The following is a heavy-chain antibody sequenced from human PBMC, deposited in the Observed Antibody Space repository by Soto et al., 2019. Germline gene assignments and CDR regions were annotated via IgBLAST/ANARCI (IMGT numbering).Heavy chain of an antibody. Sequence: SETLSLTCTVSGDSISSADYYWSWIRQTPGKGLEWIGHIFYSGTTYYNPSLKSRLTISVDTSKNHFSLKLSSVTAADTAVYYCARVRIVVVPAASRSRYYYGMDVWGQGTTVTVSS. CDR2: IFYSGTT. CDR3: ARVRIVVVPAASRSRYYYGMDV. J-gene: IGHJ6*02. V-gene: IGHV4-30-4*01. D-gene: IGHD2-2*01. CDR1: GDSISSADYY.